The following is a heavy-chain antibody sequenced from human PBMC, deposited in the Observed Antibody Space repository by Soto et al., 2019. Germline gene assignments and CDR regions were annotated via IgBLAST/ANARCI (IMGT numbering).Heavy chain of an antibody. Sequence: QVQLQQWGAGLLKPSETLSLTCAVYGGFVTSGSYYWSWIRQPPGKGLEWIGEMSHSGGTHFNPSRKSRVYIEVDTSKNQFTLKMSSVTAADTALYYCARVERGTATTVVDAFDIWGPGTMVTVSS. CDR1: GGFVTSGSYY. V-gene: IGHV4-34*01. D-gene: IGHD1-1*01. CDR2: MSHSGGT. J-gene: IGHJ3*02. CDR3: ARVERGTATTVVDAFDI.